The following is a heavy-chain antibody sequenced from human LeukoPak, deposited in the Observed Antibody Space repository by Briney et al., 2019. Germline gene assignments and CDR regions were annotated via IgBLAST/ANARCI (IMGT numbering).Heavy chain of an antibody. CDR3: ARGLRSEAHFDY. V-gene: IGHV4-34*01. J-gene: IGHJ4*02. CDR2: INHSGSA. CDR1: GGSFSGYY. Sequence: SETLSLTCAVYGGSFSGYYWSLIRQPPGKGLEWIGEINHSGSANYNPSLKSRVTISVDTSKNQFSLKLSSVTAADTAVYYCARGLRSEAHFDYWGQGTLVTASS.